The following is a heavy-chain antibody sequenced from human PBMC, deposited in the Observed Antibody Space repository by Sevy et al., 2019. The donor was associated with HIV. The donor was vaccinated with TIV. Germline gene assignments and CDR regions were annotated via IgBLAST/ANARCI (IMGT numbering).Heavy chain of an antibody. J-gene: IGHJ4*02. V-gene: IGHV3-7*03. D-gene: IGHD3-3*01. CDR1: GFTFSNYW. Sequence: GGSLRLSCAASGFTFSNYWMSWVRQAPGKGLEWVANIKQDGSEKYYVDSVKGRFTISRDTSRNTLYLQMNSLRVEDSAVYFCAKDRVTVFGVVVTFDSWGQGTLVTVSS. CDR2: IKQDGSEK. CDR3: AKDRVTVFGVVVTFDS.